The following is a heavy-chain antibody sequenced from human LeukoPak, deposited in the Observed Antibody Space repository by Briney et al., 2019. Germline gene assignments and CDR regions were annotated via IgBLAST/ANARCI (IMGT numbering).Heavy chain of an antibody. CDR3: ARDLSSSGLWFWFDP. V-gene: IGHV4-38-2*02. CDR1: GYSISSGYY. CDR2: IYYSGST. D-gene: IGHD6-13*01. Sequence: SETLSLTCTVSGYSISSGYYWGWIRQPPGKGLEWIGSIYYSGSTYYNPSLKSRVTISVDTSKNQFSLKLSSVTAADTAVYYCARDLSSSGLWFWFDPWGQGTLVTVSS. J-gene: IGHJ5*02.